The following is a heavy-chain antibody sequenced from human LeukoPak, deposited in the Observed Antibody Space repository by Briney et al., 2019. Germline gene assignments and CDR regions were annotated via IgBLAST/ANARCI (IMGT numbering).Heavy chain of an antibody. D-gene: IGHD2-2*01. V-gene: IGHV4-30-4*01. CDR3: ARDCSSTTCPKLDY. Sequence: SSQTLSLTCTVSGGSISSGDYYWSWIRQPPGKGLEWIGYIYYSGSTSYYNPSLKSRVTISVDTSKNQFSLRLSSATAADTAVYYCARDCSSTTCPKLDYWGQGTLVTVSS. CDR1: GGSISSGDYY. J-gene: IGHJ4*02. CDR2: IYYSGSTS.